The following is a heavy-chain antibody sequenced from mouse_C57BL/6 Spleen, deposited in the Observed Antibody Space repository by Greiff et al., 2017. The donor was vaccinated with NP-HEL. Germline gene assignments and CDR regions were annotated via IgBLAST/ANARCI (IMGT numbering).Heavy chain of an antibody. CDR3: ARSGDSSGYVYAMDY. V-gene: IGHV1-19*01. CDR2: INPYNGGT. Sequence: EVQLQQSGPVLVKPGASVKMSCKASGYTFTDYYMNWVKQSHGKSLEWIGVINPYNGGTSYNKKFKGKATLTVDKSSSTAYMELNSLTSEDSAVYYCARSGDSSGYVYAMDYWGQGTSVTVSS. D-gene: IGHD3-2*02. J-gene: IGHJ4*01. CDR1: GYTFTDYY.